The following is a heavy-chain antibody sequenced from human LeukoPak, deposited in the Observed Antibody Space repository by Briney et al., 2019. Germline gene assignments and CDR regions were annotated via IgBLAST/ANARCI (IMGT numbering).Heavy chain of an antibody. D-gene: IGHD6-19*01. J-gene: IGHJ4*02. Sequence: ASVKVSCKASGYTFTSYGISWVRQAPGQGLEWMGWISAYNGNTNYAQKLQGRVTMTTDTSTSTAYMELRSLRSDDTAVYYCAREVGQYSSGWLSSEYYFDYWGQGTLVTVSS. V-gene: IGHV1-18*01. CDR3: AREVGQYSSGWLSSEYYFDY. CDR2: ISAYNGNT. CDR1: GYTFTSYG.